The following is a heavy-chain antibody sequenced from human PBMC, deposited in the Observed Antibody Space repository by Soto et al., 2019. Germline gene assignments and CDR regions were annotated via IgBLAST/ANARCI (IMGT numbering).Heavy chain of an antibody. Sequence: PGRPMRLSWGAAGCNSSDAGRSRVSKAPGKGLEWVGRIKSKTDGGTTDYAAPVKGRFTISRDDSKNTLYLQMNSLKTEDTAVYYCTTLRGCSGGSCYSYWGQGTLVTVSS. D-gene: IGHD2-15*01. J-gene: IGHJ4*02. CDR1: GCNSSDAG. CDR3: TTLRGCSGGSCYSY. V-gene: IGHV3-15*01. CDR2: IKSKTDGGTT.